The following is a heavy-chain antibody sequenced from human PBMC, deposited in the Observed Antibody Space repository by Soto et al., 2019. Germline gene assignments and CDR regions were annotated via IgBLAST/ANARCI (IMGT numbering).Heavy chain of an antibody. J-gene: IGHJ4*02. CDR1: GFTFSSYA. V-gene: IGHV3-30-3*01. D-gene: IGHD1-26*01. CDR2: ISYDGSNK. CDR3: ARDLVMGASQPYYFDY. Sequence: VQLLESGGGLIQPGGSLRLSCAASGFTFSSYAMSWVRQAPGKGLEWVAVISYDGSNKYYADSVKGRFTISRDSSKNTLYLQMNSLRAEDTAVYYCARDLVMGASQPYYFDYWGQGTLVTVSS.